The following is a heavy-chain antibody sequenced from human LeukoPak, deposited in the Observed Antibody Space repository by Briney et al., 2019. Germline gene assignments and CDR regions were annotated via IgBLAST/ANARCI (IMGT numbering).Heavy chain of an antibody. CDR3: AKDRSMGWSGYGGY. V-gene: IGHV3-23*01. D-gene: IGHD3-3*01. CDR1: GFTFSSYA. J-gene: IGHJ4*02. CDR2: ISGSGGST. Sequence: GGSLRLSCAASGFTFSSYAMSWVRQAPGEGLEWVSAISGSGGSTYYADSVKGRFTISRDNSKNTLYLQMNSLRAEDTAVYYCAKDRSMGWSGYGGYWGQGTLVTVSS.